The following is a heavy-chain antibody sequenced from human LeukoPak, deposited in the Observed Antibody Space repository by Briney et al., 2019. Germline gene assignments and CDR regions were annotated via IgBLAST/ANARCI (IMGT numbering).Heavy chain of an antibody. CDR1: GYTFTGYY. CDR2: INPNSGGT. J-gene: IGHJ4*02. CDR3: ARGSVDTAMVSEYYFDY. V-gene: IGHV1-2*02. Sequence: ASVKVSCKASGYTFTGYYMHWVRQAPGQGLEWMGWINPNSGGTNYAQKLQGRVTMTTDTSTSTAYMELRSLRSDDTAVYYCARGSVDTAMVSEYYFDYWGQGTLVTVSS. D-gene: IGHD5-18*01.